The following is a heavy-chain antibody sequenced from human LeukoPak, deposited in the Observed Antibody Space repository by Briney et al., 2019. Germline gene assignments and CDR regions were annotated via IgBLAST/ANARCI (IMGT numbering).Heavy chain of an antibody. D-gene: IGHD3-10*01. J-gene: IGHJ4*02. CDR3: AGYGPGSYYKAFDF. V-gene: IGHV4-59*01. Sequence: SETLSLTCTVSGDSISSSYWSWIRQPPGKGLEWIGYVYYTGSSYYNPSLKSRATTSIDVSKNQFSLKLTSMTAADTAVYYCAGYGPGSYYKAFDFWGQGILVTVSS. CDR1: GDSISSSY. CDR2: VYYTGSS.